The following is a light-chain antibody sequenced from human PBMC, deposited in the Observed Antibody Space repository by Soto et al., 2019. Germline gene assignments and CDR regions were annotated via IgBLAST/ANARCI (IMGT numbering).Light chain of an antibody. V-gene: IGKV3-15*01. Sequence: EIVLTHSPYTLSVSPGEGATLSCRFSQSIRGNLDWYQQRPGQAPRLLMYGASTRADGIPARFTGSGSGTEFTLTISSLQSEDFAVYYCQQYHIWPPWTSGQGTKVAIK. J-gene: IGKJ1*01. CDR1: QSIRGN. CDR2: GAS. CDR3: QQYHIWPPWT.